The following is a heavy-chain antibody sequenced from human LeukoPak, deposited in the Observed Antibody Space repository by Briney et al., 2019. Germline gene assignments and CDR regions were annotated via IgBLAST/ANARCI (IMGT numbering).Heavy chain of an antibody. D-gene: IGHD3-16*01. CDR2: ISYDGSNK. V-gene: IGHV3-30*18. Sequence: GSLRLSCAASGFTFSSYGMHWVRQAPGKGLEWVAVISYDGSNKYYADSVKGRFTISRDNSKNTLYLQMNSLRAEDTAVYYCAKGGVFDYWGQGTLVTVSS. CDR1: GFTFSSYG. CDR3: AKGGVFDY. J-gene: IGHJ4*02.